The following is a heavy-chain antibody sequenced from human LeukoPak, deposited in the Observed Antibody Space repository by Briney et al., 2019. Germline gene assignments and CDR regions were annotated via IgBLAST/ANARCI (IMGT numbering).Heavy chain of an antibody. D-gene: IGHD2-15*01. CDR3: ARGEDTCFDY. CDR2: IYHSGST. CDR1: GGSISSGGYS. Sequence: SETLSLTCAVPGGSISSGGYSWSWIRQPPGKGLEWIGYIYHSGSTYYNPSLKSRVTISVDRSKNQFSLKLSSVTAADTAVYYCARGEDTCFDYWGQGTLVTVSS. J-gene: IGHJ4*02. V-gene: IGHV4-30-2*01.